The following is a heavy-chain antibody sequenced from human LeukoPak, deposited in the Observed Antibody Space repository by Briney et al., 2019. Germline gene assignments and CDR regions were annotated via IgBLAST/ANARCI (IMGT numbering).Heavy chain of an antibody. D-gene: IGHD6-19*01. Sequence: GESLKISCKGSGDNFNRHWIGWVRQMSGKGLEWMGIIYLGDSDTRYSPSFQGRITISADKSISTAYLQWSSLKASDTAIYYCARHSSYTSGWPLDYWGQGTLVTVSS. CDR2: IYLGDSDT. CDR1: GDNFNRHW. V-gene: IGHV5-51*01. CDR3: ARHSSYTSGWPLDY. J-gene: IGHJ4*02.